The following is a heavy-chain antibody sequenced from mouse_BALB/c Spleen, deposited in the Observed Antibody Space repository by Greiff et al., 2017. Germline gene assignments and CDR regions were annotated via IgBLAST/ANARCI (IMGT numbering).Heavy chain of an antibody. CDR1: GYTFTDSA. J-gene: IGHJ4*01. D-gene: IGHD1-2*01. CDR3: ARTTATGAIDY. V-gene: IGHV1-67*01. CDR2: ISTYSGNT. Sequence: QVQLKESGPELVRPGVSVKISCKGSGYTFTDSAMHWVKQSHAKSLEWIGVISTYSGNTNYNQKFKGKATMTVDKSSSTAYMELARLTSEDSAILYCARTTATGAIDYWGQGTSVTVSS.